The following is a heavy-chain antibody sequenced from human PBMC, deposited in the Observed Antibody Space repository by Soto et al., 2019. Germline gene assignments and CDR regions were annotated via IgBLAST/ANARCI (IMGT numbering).Heavy chain of an antibody. J-gene: IGHJ5*02. V-gene: IGHV1-2*02. CDR1: GYTFTGYY. CDR3: ARVFSSSWYPYTSWFDP. CDR2: INPNSGGT. D-gene: IGHD6-13*01. Sequence: ASVKVSCKASGYTFTGYYIHWVRQAPGQGLEWMGWINPNSGGTNYAQKFQGRVTMTRDTSISTAYMELSRLRSDETAVYYCARVFSSSWYPYTSWFDPWGQGTLVTV.